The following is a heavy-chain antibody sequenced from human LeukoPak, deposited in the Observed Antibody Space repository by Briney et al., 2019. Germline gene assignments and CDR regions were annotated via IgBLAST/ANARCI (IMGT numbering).Heavy chain of an antibody. D-gene: IGHD3-22*01. V-gene: IGHV4-34*01. CDR1: GGSFSGYY. Sequence: SETLSLTCAVYGGSFSGYYWSWIRQPPGKGLEWIGEINHSGSTNYNPSLKSRVTISVDTSKNQFSLKLSSVTAADTAVYYCARVNFDSSGYYGGPELYYYYYGMDVWGQGTTVTVSS. CDR2: INHSGST. CDR3: ARVNFDSSGYYGGPELYYYYYGMDV. J-gene: IGHJ6*02.